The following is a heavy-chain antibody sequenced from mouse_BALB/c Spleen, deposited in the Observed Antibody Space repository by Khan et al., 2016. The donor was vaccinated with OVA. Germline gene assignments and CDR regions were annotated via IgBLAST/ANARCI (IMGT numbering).Heavy chain of an antibody. Sequence: QVQLKQSGPDLVQPSQSLSITCTVSGFSLTSYGVHWVRQSPGKGLEWLGVIWSGGSTDYNAAFISRLSISKDNSKSQVFFKMNSLQANDTAIYYCARIFIGTTDYAMDYWGQGTSVTVSS. D-gene: IGHD2-14*01. CDR2: IWSGGST. J-gene: IGHJ4*01. CDR3: ARIFIGTTDYAMDY. V-gene: IGHV2-2*02. CDR1: GFSLTSYG.